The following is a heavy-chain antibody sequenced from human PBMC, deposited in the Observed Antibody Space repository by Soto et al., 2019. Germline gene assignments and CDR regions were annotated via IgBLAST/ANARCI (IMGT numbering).Heavy chain of an antibody. J-gene: IGHJ2*01. CDR1: GGSFSSSA. Sequence: QVQLVQSGADVKKPGSSVKVSCKASGGSFSSSAISSVLQAPGQGLEWIVGHLPMLNISNYAQKFQGRVTLTAAEPTSTAYMDLSNLTSEDTAVSYCARRRLGYGSWYFDLWGRGTLITVSS. CDR2: HLPMLNIS. CDR3: ARRRLGYGSWYFDL. D-gene: IGHD3-10*01. V-gene: IGHV1-69*01.